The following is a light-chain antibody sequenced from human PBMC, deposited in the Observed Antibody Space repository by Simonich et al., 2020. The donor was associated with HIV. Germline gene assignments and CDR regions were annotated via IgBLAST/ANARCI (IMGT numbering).Light chain of an antibody. CDR1: SSDVGGHNY. J-gene: IGLJ3*02. V-gene: IGLV2-11*01. CDR3: CSYAGSYTWV. Sequence: QSALTQPRSVSGSPGQSVTISCPGTSSDVGGHNYVSCYQQHPGKAPKLMIYDVTKRPSGVPDRFSGSKSGNTASLTISGLQAEDEADYYCCSYAGSYTWVFGGGTKLTIL. CDR2: DVT.